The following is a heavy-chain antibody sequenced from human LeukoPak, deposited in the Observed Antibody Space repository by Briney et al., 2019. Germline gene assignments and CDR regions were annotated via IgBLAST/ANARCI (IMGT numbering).Heavy chain of an antibody. Sequence: GRSLSLSCTASGFTFSDYWMSWVRQTPEKGLEWVANIKQDGSEKVYLDSVKGRFTISRDNAQTSLYLHMNSLRDEDTAVYYCARDGFTSDWYPCGMDVWGQGTTVTVSS. J-gene: IGHJ6*02. V-gene: IGHV3-7*01. D-gene: IGHD6-19*01. CDR1: GFTFSDYW. CDR2: IKQDGSEK. CDR3: ARDGFTSDWYPCGMDV.